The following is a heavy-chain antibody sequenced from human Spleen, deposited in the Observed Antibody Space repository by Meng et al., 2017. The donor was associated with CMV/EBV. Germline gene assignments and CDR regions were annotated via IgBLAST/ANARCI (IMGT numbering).Heavy chain of an antibody. J-gene: IGHJ5*02. CDR3: ARSWIAVAGTKSWFDP. Sequence: ASVKVSCKASGYSFSSYGISWVRQAPGQGLEWMGWINPNSGGTNYAQKFQGRVTMTRDTSISTAYMELSRLRSDDTAVYYCARSWIAVAGTKSWFDPWGQGTLVTVSS. D-gene: IGHD6-19*01. V-gene: IGHV1-2*02. CDR1: GYSFSSYG. CDR2: INPNSGGT.